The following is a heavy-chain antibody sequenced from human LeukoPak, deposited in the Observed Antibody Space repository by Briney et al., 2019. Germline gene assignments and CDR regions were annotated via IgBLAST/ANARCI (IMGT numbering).Heavy chain of an antibody. V-gene: IGHV3-21*01. Sequence: GGSLRLSCAASGFTFSSYSMNWVRQAPGKGLEWVSSISSSSSYIYYEDSVKGRFTISRDNAKNSLYLQMNSLRAEDTAVYYCARDPSSYSSSWPYYFDYWGQGTLVTVSS. CDR1: GFTFSSYS. CDR3: ARDPSSYSSSWPYYFDY. D-gene: IGHD6-13*01. J-gene: IGHJ4*02. CDR2: ISSSSSYI.